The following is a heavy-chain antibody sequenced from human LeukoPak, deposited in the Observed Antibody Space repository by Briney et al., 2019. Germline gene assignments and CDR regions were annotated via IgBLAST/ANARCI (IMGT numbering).Heavy chain of an antibody. CDR3: AKDGGYYYGMDV. V-gene: IGHV3-30*02. J-gene: IGHJ6*02. CDR2: IRYDGSNK. CDR1: GFTFSSYG. Sequence: GGSLRLSCAASGFTFSSYGMHWVRQAPGKGLEWVAFIRYDGSNKYYADSVKGRFTNSRDNSKNTLYLQMNSLRAEDTAVYYCAKDGGYYYGMDVWGQGTTVTVSS.